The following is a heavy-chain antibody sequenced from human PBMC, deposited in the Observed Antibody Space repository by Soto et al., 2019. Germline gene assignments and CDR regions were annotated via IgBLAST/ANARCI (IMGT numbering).Heavy chain of an antibody. D-gene: IGHD3-10*01. CDR3: NTGIDY. V-gene: IGHV3-23*01. J-gene: IGHJ4*02. CDR1: GFTFTSYA. CDR2: ISGSGTNT. Sequence: EVQLLESGGGLAQPGGSLRLSCAASGFTFTSYAMTWVRQAPGKGLEWVSTISGSGTNTYYADAVEGRFTISRDNSKNTLYLQMNSRRAEDTAIYFCNTGIDYWGQGTLVSVSS.